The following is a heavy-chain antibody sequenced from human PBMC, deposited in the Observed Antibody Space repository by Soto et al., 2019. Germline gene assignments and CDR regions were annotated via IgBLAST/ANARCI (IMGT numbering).Heavy chain of an antibody. CDR3: ARGDRGGSGSPASYYYSGLDV. V-gene: IGHV3-23*01. D-gene: IGHD3-10*01. Sequence: GGSLRLSCAASGFTFSSYAMGWVRQAPGKGLEWVSSVSAGGDMTYYSDSVKGRFTISRDNSNNALFLQMNSLRIEDTALYYCARGDRGGSGSPASYYYSGLDVWGQGTTVTVSS. CDR1: GFTFSSYA. J-gene: IGHJ6*02. CDR2: VSAGGDMT.